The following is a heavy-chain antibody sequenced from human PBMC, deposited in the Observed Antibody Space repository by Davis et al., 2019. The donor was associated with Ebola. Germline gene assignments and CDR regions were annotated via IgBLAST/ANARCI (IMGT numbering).Heavy chain of an antibody. D-gene: IGHD3-3*01. V-gene: IGHV3-23*01. CDR1: GFTFSTCA. Sequence: GGSLRLSCEASGFTFSTCAMSWVRQAPGKGLEWVSAISGSGGSTFYADSVKGRFTISRDNSKNTLYLQMNSLRAEDTAVYYCAKGSVTIFGVAPDYYGMDVWGKGTTVTVSS. CDR3: AKGSVTIFGVAPDYYGMDV. J-gene: IGHJ6*04. CDR2: ISGSGGST.